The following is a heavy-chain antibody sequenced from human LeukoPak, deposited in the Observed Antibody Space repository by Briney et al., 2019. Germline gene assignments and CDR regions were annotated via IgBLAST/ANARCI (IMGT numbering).Heavy chain of an antibody. V-gene: IGHV4-61*01. CDR3: ARGYYGSGSYYNYYYYYYMDV. CDR1: GGSINSSYYY. D-gene: IGHD3-10*01. CDR2: IYYSGST. J-gene: IGHJ6*03. Sequence: SETLSLTCTVSGGSINSSYYYWSWIRQPPGKGLEWIGYIYYSGSTNYNPSLKSRVTISVDTSKNQFSLKLSSVTAADTAVYYCARGYYGSGSYYNYYYYYYMDVWGKGTTVTVSS.